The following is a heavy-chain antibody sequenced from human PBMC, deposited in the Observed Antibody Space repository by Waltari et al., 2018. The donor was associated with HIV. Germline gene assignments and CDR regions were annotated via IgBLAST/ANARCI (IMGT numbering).Heavy chain of an antibody. Sequence: QVLLVQSGAEVKKPGASVRVSCKTSGYNFITYAIHWVRQAPGQRPELMGYITTVNGNPKSSQKVQGRVTITRDTSTTTAHMELSRLRSEDTAIYSCARERKVVGASPYYGLDVWGQGTTVTVSS. CDR2: ITTVNGNP. V-gene: IGHV1-3*04. D-gene: IGHD2-15*01. CDR1: GYNFITYA. CDR3: ARERKVVGASPYYGLDV. J-gene: IGHJ6*02.